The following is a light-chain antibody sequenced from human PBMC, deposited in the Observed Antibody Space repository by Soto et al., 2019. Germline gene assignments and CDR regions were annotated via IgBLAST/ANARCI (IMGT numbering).Light chain of an antibody. CDR3: AAWDDSLSALYV. Sequence: QSALTQPPSASGTPGQGVTISCSGSSSNIGSNYVYWYQQLPGTAPKLLIYRNNQRPSGVPDRFSGSKSGTSASLAISGLRSEDEAEYYCAAWDDSLSALYVFGTG. CDR2: RNN. J-gene: IGLJ1*01. V-gene: IGLV1-47*01. CDR1: SSNIGSNY.